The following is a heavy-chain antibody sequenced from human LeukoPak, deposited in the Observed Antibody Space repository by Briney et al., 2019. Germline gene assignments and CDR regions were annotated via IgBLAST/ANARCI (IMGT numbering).Heavy chain of an antibody. D-gene: IGHD2-21*01. J-gene: IGHJ4*02. CDR2: ISTSGANT. V-gene: IGHV3-23*01. CDR3: AKKSGDHFHFDF. Sequence: PGGSLRLSCAASGFTFNTYGMSWVRQTPGKGLEWVATISTSGANTYHADSVKGRFTISRDNSKSTLYLQMNSLRAEDTAVYHCAKKSGDHFHFDFWGQGTLVTVSS. CDR1: GFTFNTYG.